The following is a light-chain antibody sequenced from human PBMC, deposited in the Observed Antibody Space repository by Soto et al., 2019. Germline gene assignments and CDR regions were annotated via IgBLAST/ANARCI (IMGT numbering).Light chain of an antibody. V-gene: IGLV1-44*01. Sequence: QSVLTQPPSASVTPGQRVTISCSGTSSNIGSHGVNWYQQLPGTAPRLLIHSNNQRPSGVPDRFSGSKAGTSASLAISGLQSEDEAEYFCAVWDDSLGGVFGGGTKVTVL. CDR3: AVWDDSLGGV. CDR2: SNN. J-gene: IGLJ3*02. CDR1: SSNIGSHG.